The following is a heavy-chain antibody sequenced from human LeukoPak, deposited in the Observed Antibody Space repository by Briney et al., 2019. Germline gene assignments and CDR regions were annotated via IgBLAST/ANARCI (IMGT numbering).Heavy chain of an antibody. D-gene: IGHD2-2*01. J-gene: IGHJ5*02. CDR2: INPNSGGT. CDR1: GYTFTGYY. Sequence: ASVKVSCKASGYTFTGYYMHWVRQAPGQGLEWMGWINPNSGGTNYAQKFQGRVTMTRDTSISTAYMELSRLRSDDTAVYYCARVGDIVVVPAAIHWFDPWGQGTPVTVSS. V-gene: IGHV1-2*02. CDR3: ARVGDIVVVPAAIHWFDP.